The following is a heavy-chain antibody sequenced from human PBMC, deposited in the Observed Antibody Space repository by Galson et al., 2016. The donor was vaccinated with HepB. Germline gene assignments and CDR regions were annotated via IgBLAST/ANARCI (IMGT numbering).Heavy chain of an antibody. J-gene: IGHJ3*02. CDR1: GFIFSHYG. Sequence: LRLSCAASGFIFSHYGMHWVRQAPGEGLEWVAMIWFDGSSKHHSDSVRGRFTISRDNSKNTLYLEMNSLRAEDTAVYYCATEDLSSPGNGALDIWGQGAMVAVSS. V-gene: IGHV3-33*01. CDR3: ATEDLSSPGNGALDI. CDR2: IWFDGSSK. D-gene: IGHD6-13*01.